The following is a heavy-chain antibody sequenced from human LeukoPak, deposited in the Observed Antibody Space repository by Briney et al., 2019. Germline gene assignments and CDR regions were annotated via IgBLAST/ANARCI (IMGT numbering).Heavy chain of an antibody. V-gene: IGHV4-59*08. CDR1: GGSISSYY. CDR3: ARQAPGGYQRQGFDC. CDR2: IYYSGST. J-gene: IGHJ5*01. D-gene: IGHD2-2*01. Sequence: PSETLSLTCTVSGGSISSYYWSWIRQPPGKGLEWIGYIYYSGSTNYNPSLKSRVTISVDTSKNQFSLKLSSVTAADTAVYYCARQAPGGYQRQGFDCWGQGTLVTVS.